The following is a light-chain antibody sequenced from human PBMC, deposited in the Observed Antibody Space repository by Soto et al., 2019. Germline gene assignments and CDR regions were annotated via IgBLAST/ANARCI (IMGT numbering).Light chain of an antibody. V-gene: IGKV3-20*01. CDR3: QQYGSSSIT. CDR1: QSFGSSH. Sequence: EIVLTQSPGTLSLSPGERATLSCRASQSFGSSHLAWYQQKPGQAPRLLIYGASTRVTGTPYRFSGSGSGTDFTLTISRLESDDSAVYYCQQYGSSSITFGQGTRLEI. CDR2: GAS. J-gene: IGKJ5*01.